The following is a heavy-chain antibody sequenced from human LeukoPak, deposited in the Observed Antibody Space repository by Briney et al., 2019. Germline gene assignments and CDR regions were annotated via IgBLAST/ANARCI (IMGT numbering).Heavy chain of an antibody. CDR1: GGSISSGGYY. D-gene: IGHD1-26*01. CDR2: IYYSGST. CDR3: AGGRSNYYGMDV. V-gene: IGHV4-31*03. Sequence: SETLSLTCTVSGGSISSGGYYWSWIRQHPGKGLEWIGYIYYSGSTYYNPSLKSRVTISVDTSKNLFSLKVSSVTAADTAVYYCAGGRSNYYGMDVWGQGTTVTVSS. J-gene: IGHJ6*02.